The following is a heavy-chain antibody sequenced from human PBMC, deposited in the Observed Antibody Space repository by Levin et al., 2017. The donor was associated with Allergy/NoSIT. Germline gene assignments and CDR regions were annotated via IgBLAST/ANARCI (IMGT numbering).Heavy chain of an antibody. D-gene: IGHD1/OR15-1a*01. CDR2: IIHSGST. J-gene: IGHJ4*02. CDR3: GRGVEHIDY. Sequence: ESLKISCAVYGGSFSGYYWNWIRQPPGKGLEWIGEIIHSGSTNYNPSLKSRVTISVDTSKNQFSLKLNSVTAADTAVYYCGRGVEHIDYWGQGTLVTVSS. CDR1: GGSFSGYY. V-gene: IGHV4-34*01.